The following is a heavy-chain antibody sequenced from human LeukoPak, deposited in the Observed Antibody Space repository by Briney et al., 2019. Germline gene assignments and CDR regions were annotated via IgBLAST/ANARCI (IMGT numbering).Heavy chain of an antibody. D-gene: IGHD6-19*01. V-gene: IGHV3-7*01. CDR2: IKPDGSEK. J-gene: IGHJ4*02. CDR1: GFSFSSSW. CDR3: ARDLVAVSGLQFDY. Sequence: GGSLRLSCAASGFSFSSSWMSCVRQAPGKGLEWVASIKPDGSEKYYVDSVRGRFTISRDNAKNSLYLQMNSLRAEDTAVYYCARDLVAVSGLQFDYWGQGTLVTVSS.